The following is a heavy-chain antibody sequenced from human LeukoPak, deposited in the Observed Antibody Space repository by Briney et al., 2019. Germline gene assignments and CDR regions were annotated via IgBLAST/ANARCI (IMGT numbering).Heavy chain of an antibody. CDR3: ARLFGLYNSNWYHFAY. V-gene: IGHV4-39*02. CDR2: IYYSGST. CDR1: GASISSSSYF. D-gene: IGHD6-13*01. J-gene: IGHJ4*02. Sequence: TSETLSLTCTVPGASISSSSYFWGWLRQPPGKGLEWIGTIYYSGSTYYNPSLKGRVTISVDTSKNHFSLKLSSVTAADTAVYYCARLFGLYNSNWYHFAYWGQGTLVTASS.